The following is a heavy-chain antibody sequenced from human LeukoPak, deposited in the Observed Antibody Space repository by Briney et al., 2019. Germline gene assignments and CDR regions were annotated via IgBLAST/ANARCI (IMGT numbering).Heavy chain of an antibody. J-gene: IGHJ4*02. D-gene: IGHD3-10*01. CDR1: GGSFSGYY. V-gene: IGHV4-34*01. CDR2: VNHSGST. Sequence: SETLSLTCAVYGGSFSGYYWSWIRQPPGKGLEWIGEVNHSGSTTYNPSLKSRVTISVDTSKNQFSLKLSSVTAADTAVYYCARGGLWVVRPVAYWGQGCLVTVSS. CDR3: ARGGLWVVRPVAY.